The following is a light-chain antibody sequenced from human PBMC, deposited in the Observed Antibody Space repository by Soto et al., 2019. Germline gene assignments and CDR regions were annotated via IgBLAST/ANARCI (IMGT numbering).Light chain of an antibody. J-gene: IGLJ2*01. CDR1: SSDVGGYNY. CDR3: CSYAGSYPVV. CDR2: DVS. V-gene: IGLV2-11*01. Sequence: QSALTQPRSVSGSPGQSVTISCTRTSSDVGGYNYVSWYQQHPGKAPKLMIYDVSKRPSGVPDRFSGSKSGNTASLTISGLQAEDEADYYCCSYAGSYPVVFGGGTQLTVL.